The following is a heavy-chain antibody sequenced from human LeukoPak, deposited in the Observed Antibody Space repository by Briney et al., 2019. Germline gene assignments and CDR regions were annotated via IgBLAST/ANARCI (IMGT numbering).Heavy chain of an antibody. CDR1: GYTFTKYY. CDR3: AREVGATDY. D-gene: IGHD1-26*01. J-gene: IGHJ4*02. V-gene: IGHV1-46*01. CDR2: IDPSGVP. Sequence: GASVTVSYMASGYTFTKYYMHGVRPAPGQGLEWMGIIDPSGVPTYAQKVQGRVTMTRDTSTSTIYMELSSLRSEDTAVYYCAREVGATDYWGQGTLVTVSS.